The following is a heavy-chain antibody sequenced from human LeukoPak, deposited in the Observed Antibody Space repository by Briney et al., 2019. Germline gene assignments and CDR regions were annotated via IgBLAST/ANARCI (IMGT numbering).Heavy chain of an antibody. J-gene: IGHJ5*02. Sequence: QPGGSLRLSCAASGFTFSNSAMSWVRQAPGKGLEWVSAISGSGGSTYYADSVKGRFTISRDNSKNTLYLQMNSLRAEDTAVYYCAKDKVSPPPRGPPLGWFDPWGQGTVVTVSS. V-gene: IGHV3-23*01. CDR3: AKDKVSPPPRGPPLGWFDP. CDR2: ISGSGGST. D-gene: IGHD3-10*01. CDR1: GFTFSNSA.